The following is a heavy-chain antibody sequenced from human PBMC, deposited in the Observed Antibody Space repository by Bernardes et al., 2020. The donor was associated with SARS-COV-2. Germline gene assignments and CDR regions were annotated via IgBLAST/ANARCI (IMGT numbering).Heavy chain of an antibody. CDR2: VYYTGST. J-gene: IGHJ5*02. V-gene: IGHV4-59*08. CDR3: ARHRSGWFDP. CDR1: GDSITNYY. D-gene: IGHD3-10*01. Sequence: SETLSLTCTVSGDSITNYYWSWVRQPPGKGLEWIGYVYYTGSTTYNPSLKSRVTISVDTSKNEVSLKLTSVTAADKAVYYCARHRSGWFDPWGQGTPVTVSS.